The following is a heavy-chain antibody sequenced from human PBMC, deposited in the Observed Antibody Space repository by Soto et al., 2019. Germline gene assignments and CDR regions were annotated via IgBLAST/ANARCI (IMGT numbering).Heavy chain of an antibody. Sequence: LRLSCAASGFTFSTYDMNWVRQAPGKGLGWVSYISSTRSTIHYADSVKGRFTIPRDNAKNSLYLQMNSLRDEDTAVYYCARGRKSLDFWHWTEMDVWGQGTTVTVSS. J-gene: IGHJ6*02. D-gene: IGHD3-3*01. CDR1: GFTFSTYD. CDR2: ISSTRSTI. CDR3: ARGRKSLDFWHWTEMDV. V-gene: IGHV3-48*02.